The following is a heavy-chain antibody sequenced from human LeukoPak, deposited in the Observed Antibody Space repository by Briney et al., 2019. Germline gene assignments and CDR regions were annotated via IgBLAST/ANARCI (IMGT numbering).Heavy chain of an antibody. CDR1: GFTFGDYA. V-gene: IGHV3-49*04. J-gene: IGHJ4*02. D-gene: IGHD3-16*01. CDR3: TGGPTRYDYVWGSWPDFDY. Sequence: GRSLRLSCTASGFTFGDYAMSWVRQAPGKGLEWVGFIRSKAYGGTTEYAASVKGGFTISRDDSKSIAYLQMNSLKTEDTAVYYCTGGPTRYDYVWGSWPDFDYWGQGTLVTVSS. CDR2: IRSKAYGGTT.